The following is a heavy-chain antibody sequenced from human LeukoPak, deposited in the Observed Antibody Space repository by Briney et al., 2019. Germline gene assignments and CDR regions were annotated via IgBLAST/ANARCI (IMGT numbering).Heavy chain of an antibody. CDR2: IFYTGST. CDR1: GGSISSSNW. Sequence: SETLSLTCAVSGGSISSSNWWSWIRQPPGKGLEWIGYIFYTGSTNYSPSLKSRVSISVDTFKNQFSLKLSSVTAADTAVYYCARKYPDHWFDPWGQGTLVTVSS. CDR3: ARKYPDHWFDP. V-gene: IGHV4-28*01. J-gene: IGHJ5*02.